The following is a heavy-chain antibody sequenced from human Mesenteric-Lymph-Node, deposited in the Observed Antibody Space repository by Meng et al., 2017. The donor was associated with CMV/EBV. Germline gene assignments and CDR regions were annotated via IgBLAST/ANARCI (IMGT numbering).Heavy chain of an antibody. CDR2: IQLVGNNK. J-gene: IGHJ4*02. Sequence: GESLKISCTASGFTFRSYGMHWVRQAPGKGLEWVTFIQLVGNNKYYADSVKGRFTISRDNSKNTLYLQMNSLRAEDTAVYYCAKDISGSLNYFDYWGQGTLVTVSS. CDR3: AKDISGSLNYFDY. CDR1: GFTFRSYG. V-gene: IGHV3-30*02. D-gene: IGHD1-26*01.